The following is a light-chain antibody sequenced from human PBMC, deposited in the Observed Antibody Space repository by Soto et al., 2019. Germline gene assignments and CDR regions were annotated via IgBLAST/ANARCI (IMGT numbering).Light chain of an antibody. V-gene: IGKV3-15*01. Sequence: EIVMTQSPATLSVSPGDRATLSCRASQSVSSYLAWYQQKPGQAPRLLIYGASTRATGIPARFSGSGSGTEFTLTISSLQSEDFAVYYCQQYANSPITFGQGTRLEIK. J-gene: IGKJ5*01. CDR3: QQYANSPIT. CDR1: QSVSSY. CDR2: GAS.